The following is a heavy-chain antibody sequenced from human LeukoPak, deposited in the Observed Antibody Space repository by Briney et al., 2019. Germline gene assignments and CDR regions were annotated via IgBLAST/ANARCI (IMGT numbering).Heavy chain of an antibody. CDR3: ARTRPYYDFWSGYSTSFDY. D-gene: IGHD3-3*01. J-gene: IGHJ4*02. Sequence: GGSLRLTCAASGFTFSSYWMSWVRQAPGKGLEWVANIKQDGSEKYYVDSVKGRFTISRDNAKNSLYLQMNSLRAEDTAVYYCARTRPYYDFWSGYSTSFDYWGQGTLVTVSS. V-gene: IGHV3-7*01. CDR1: GFTFSSYW. CDR2: IKQDGSEK.